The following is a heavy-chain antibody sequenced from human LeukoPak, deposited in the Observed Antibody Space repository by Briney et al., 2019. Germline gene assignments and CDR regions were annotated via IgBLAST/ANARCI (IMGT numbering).Heavy chain of an antibody. J-gene: IGHJ4*02. V-gene: IGHV1-69*13. CDR3: AREAQGAAVDY. CDR2: IIPIFDTA. CDR1: GGTFSSYA. D-gene: IGHD6-13*01. Sequence: ASVKVSCKASGGTFSSYAISWVRQAPGQGLEWMGGIIPIFDTANYAQKFQGRVTITADESTSTAYMELSSLRSEDTAVYYCAREAQGAAVDYWGQGTLVTVSS.